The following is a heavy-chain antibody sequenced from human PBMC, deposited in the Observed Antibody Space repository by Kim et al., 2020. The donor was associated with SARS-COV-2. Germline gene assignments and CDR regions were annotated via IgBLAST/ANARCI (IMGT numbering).Heavy chain of an antibody. V-gene: IGHV3-48*02. CDR1: GFSFTTYS. CDR2: ISVSGGTI. Sequence: GSLRLSCEASGFSFTTYSMNWIRQSPGKAMEWIAYISVSGGTIFYADSVKGRFTISRDNAQSSLFLQMTSLRHEDTAVYYCAPRGPHFDYWGQGTLVTVSS. J-gene: IGHJ4*02. CDR3: APRGPHFDY.